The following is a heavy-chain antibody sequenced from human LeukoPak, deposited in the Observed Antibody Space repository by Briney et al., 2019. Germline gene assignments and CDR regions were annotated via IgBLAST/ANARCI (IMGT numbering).Heavy chain of an antibody. Sequence: SETLSLTCTVSGGSISSYYWSWIRQPPGKGLEWIGYIYYSGSTNYNPSLKSRVTISVDTSKNQFSLKLSSVTAADTAVYYCARQRYSQGGYYYYGMDVWGQGTTVTVSS. D-gene: IGHD6-13*01. CDR3: ARQRYSQGGYYYYGMDV. CDR2: IYYSGST. CDR1: GGSISSYY. J-gene: IGHJ6*02. V-gene: IGHV4-59*08.